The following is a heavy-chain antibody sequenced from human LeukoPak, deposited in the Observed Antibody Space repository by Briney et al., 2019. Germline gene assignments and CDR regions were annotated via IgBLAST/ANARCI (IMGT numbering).Heavy chain of an antibody. J-gene: IGHJ4*02. V-gene: IGHV3-23*01. Sequence: PGGSLRLSCAASGFTVSSNYTSWVRQAPGKGLEWVSAISGSGGSTYYADSVKGRFTISRDNSKNTLYLQMNSLRAEDTAVYYCAKAPTRYVGGDYWGQGTLVTVSS. CDR2: ISGSGGST. CDR3: AKAPTRYVGGDY. CDR1: GFTVSSNY. D-gene: IGHD1-1*01.